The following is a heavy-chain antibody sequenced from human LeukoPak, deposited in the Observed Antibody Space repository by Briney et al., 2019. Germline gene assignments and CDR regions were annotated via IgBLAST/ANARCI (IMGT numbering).Heavy chain of an antibody. V-gene: IGHV3-48*01. J-gene: IGHJ4*02. Sequence: HPGGSLRLSCAASGFTFSSYSMNWVRQAPGKGLEWVSYIGGRGSNICYADSVKGRFTISGDNAKNSVNLQMNSLRAEDTAVYYCAKDFEAGSSWYFIIDYWGQGTLVTVSS. CDR1: GFTFSSYS. CDR3: AKDFEAGSSWYFIIDY. D-gene: IGHD6-13*01. CDR2: IGGRGSNI.